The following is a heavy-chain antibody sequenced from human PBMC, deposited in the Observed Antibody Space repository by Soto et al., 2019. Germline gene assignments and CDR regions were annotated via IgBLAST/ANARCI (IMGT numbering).Heavy chain of an antibody. J-gene: IGHJ4*01. D-gene: IGHD3-3*01. V-gene: IGHV3-23*01. Sequence: GGSLRLSCAASGFTFSSYAMSWVRQAPGKGLEWVSAISGSGGSTYHADSVKGRFTISRDNSKNTLYLQMNSLRAEDTAVYYCAKDSVITIFGVVPYFDYWGHGTLVTVSS. CDR1: GFTFSSYA. CDR2: ISGSGGST. CDR3: AKDSVITIFGVVPYFDY.